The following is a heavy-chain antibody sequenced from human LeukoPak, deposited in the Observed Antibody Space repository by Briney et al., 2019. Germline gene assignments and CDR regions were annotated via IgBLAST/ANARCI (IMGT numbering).Heavy chain of an antibody. CDR1: DGSISSYY. Sequence: SETLSLTCTVSDGSISSYYWGWIRQPPGKGLEWIGYIYYSGSTNYNPSLKSRVTISVDTSKNQFSLKLSSVTAADSAVYYCARGGIVGPTTPLTHWGQGTQVTVSS. D-gene: IGHD1-26*01. V-gene: IGHV4-59*01. CDR3: ARGGIVGPTTPLTH. CDR2: IYYSGST. J-gene: IGHJ1*01.